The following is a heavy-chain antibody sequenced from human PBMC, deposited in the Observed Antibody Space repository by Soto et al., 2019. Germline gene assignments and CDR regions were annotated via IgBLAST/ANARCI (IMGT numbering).Heavy chain of an antibody. D-gene: IGHD3-10*01. CDR2: IIPILGIA. Sequence: SVKVSCKASGGTFSSYTISWVRQAPRPGLEWMGRIIPILGIANYAQKFQGRVTITADKSTSTAYMELSSLRSEDTAVYYCAREDYYGSGGLDWFDPWGQGTLVTVSS. CDR1: GGTFSSYT. CDR3: AREDYYGSGGLDWFDP. V-gene: IGHV1-69*04. J-gene: IGHJ5*02.